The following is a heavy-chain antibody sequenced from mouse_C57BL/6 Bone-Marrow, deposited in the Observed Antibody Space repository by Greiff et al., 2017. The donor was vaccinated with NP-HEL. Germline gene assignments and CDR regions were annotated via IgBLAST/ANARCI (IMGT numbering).Heavy chain of an antibody. CDR3: ARGPSTVVHWYFDV. CDR2: INPSNGGT. Sequence: QVQLQQPGTELVKPGASVKLSCKASGYTFTSYWMHWVKQRPGQGLEWIGNINPSNGGTNYNEKFKSKATLTVDKSSSTAYMQLSSLTSEDSAVYYCARGPSTVVHWYFDVWGTGTTVTVSS. V-gene: IGHV1-53*01. CDR1: GYTFTSYW. D-gene: IGHD1-1*01. J-gene: IGHJ1*03.